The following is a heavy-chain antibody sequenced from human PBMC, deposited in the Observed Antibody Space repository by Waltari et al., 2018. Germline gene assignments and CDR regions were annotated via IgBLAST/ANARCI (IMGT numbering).Heavy chain of an antibody. J-gene: IGHJ4*02. CDR2: MNPNSGNT. CDR1: GYTFTSYD. V-gene: IGHV1-8*03. Sequence: QVQLVQSGAEVKKPGASVKVSCKASGYTFTSYDIHWVRQAPGQGLEWMGWMNPNSGNTGYAQKFQGRVTITRNTSISTAYMELSSLRSEDTAVYYCARGERYCSGGSCSYFDYWGQGTLVTVSS. D-gene: IGHD2-15*01. CDR3: ARGERYCSGGSCSYFDY.